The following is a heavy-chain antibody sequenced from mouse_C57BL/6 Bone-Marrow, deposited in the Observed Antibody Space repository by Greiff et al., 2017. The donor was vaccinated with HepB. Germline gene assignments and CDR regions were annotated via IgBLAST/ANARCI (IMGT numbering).Heavy chain of an antibody. J-gene: IGHJ3*01. CDR2: IYPGDGDT. Sequence: VQLQQSGAELVKPGASVKISCKASGYAFSSYWMNWVKQRPGKGLEWIGQIYPGDGDTNYNGKFKGKATLTADKSSSTAYMQLSSLTSEDSAVYFCAREGCEDYAFAYWGQGTLVTVSA. V-gene: IGHV1-80*01. D-gene: IGHD3-3*01. CDR3: AREGCEDYAFAY. CDR1: GYAFSSYW.